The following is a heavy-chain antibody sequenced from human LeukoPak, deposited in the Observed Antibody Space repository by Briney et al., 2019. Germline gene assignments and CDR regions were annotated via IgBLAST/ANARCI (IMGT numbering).Heavy chain of an antibody. D-gene: IGHD5-12*01. Sequence: PSETLSLTCTVSGGSISSYYWSWIRQPPQKGLEWIGCMTYSGNTNYNPSLKSRVTISIDTSKNHFSLKLSSVTAADTAVYYCARGPPYIGGYFDLWGQGTLVTVSS. CDR3: ARGPPYIGGYFDL. V-gene: IGHV4-59*01. J-gene: IGHJ4*02. CDR2: MTYSGNT. CDR1: GGSISSYY.